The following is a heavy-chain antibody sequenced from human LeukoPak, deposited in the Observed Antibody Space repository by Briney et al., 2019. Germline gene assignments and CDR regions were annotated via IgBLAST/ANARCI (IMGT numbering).Heavy chain of an antibody. D-gene: IGHD6-25*01. CDR2: INPSGGST. Sequence: ASVKVSCKASGYTFTGYYMHWVRQAPGQGLEWMGIINPSGGSTGYAQKFQGRVTMTRDTSTSTVYMVLNSLRSDDTAVYHCARALPHVRSGYYYYYMDVWGKGTTVTISS. CDR1: GYTFTGYY. J-gene: IGHJ6*03. CDR3: ARALPHVRSGYYYYYMDV. V-gene: IGHV1-46*01.